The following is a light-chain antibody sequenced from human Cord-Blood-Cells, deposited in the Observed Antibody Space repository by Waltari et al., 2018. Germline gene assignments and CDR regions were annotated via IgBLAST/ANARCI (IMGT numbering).Light chain of an antibody. CDR2: KAS. CDR3: QQYNSYPWT. CDR1: QSISSW. V-gene: IGKV1-5*03. Sequence: DIQMTQYPSTLSASVGDRVTITGRASQSISSWLAWYQQKPGKAPKLLIYKASSLESGVPSRFSGSGSGTEFTLTISSLQPDDFGTYYCQQYNSYPWTFGQGTNVEIK. J-gene: IGKJ1*01.